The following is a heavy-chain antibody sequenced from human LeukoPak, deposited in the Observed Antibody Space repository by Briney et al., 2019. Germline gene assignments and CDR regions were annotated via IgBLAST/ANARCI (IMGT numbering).Heavy chain of an antibody. CDR1: GGTFSSYA. Sequence: ASVTVSCKASGGTFSSYAISWVRQAPGQGLEWMGGIIPIFGTANYAQKFQGRVTITADKSTSTAYMELSSLRSEDTAVYYCALGRWELGMYFDYWGQGTLVSVSS. V-gene: IGHV1-69*06. D-gene: IGHD1-26*01. CDR2: IIPIFGTA. J-gene: IGHJ4*02. CDR3: ALGRWELGMYFDY.